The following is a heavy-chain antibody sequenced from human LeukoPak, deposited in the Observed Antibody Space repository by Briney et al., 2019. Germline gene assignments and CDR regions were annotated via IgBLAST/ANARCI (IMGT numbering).Heavy chain of an antibody. V-gene: IGHV3-74*01. CDR3: ARGDTQWLVQVAIDY. J-gene: IGHJ4*02. CDR2: IHSDGSST. CDR1: GFTFSNYW. Sequence: GGSLRLSCAASGFTFSNYWLHWVRQAPGKGLVWVSRIHSDGSSTSYADSVKGRFTISRDNAKNTLYLQMNSLRAEDTAVNYCARGDTQWLVQVAIDYWGQGTLVTVSS. D-gene: IGHD6-19*01.